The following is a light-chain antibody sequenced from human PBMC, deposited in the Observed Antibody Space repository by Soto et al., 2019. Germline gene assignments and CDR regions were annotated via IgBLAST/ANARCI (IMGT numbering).Light chain of an antibody. CDR1: NSDVGGYNY. CDR3: CSYAGNSLWV. Sequence: QSALTQPRSVSGSPGQSVTISCTGTNSDVGGYNYVSWYQQHPGKAPKLVIYDVSKRPSGVPDGFSGSKSGNTASLTISGLQAEDEADYYCCSYAGNSLWVFGGGTKLTVL. V-gene: IGLV2-11*01. CDR2: DVS. J-gene: IGLJ3*02.